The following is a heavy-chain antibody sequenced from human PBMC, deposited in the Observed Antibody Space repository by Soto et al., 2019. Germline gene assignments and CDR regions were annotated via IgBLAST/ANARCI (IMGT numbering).Heavy chain of an antibody. Sequence: QITLKESGPTLVKPTQTLTLTCSFSGFSLTTDGVGVGWVRQPPGEALEWLALIYWDDAERYSPSLKTRLTITKDPSKNQVVLIMTNMDPVDTATYYCAHSRNLITEDAQVGDFDYWGQGTLVTVSS. CDR1: GFSLTTDGVG. CDR3: AHSRNLITEDAQVGDFDY. J-gene: IGHJ4*02. V-gene: IGHV2-5*02. CDR2: IYWDDAE. D-gene: IGHD3-10*01.